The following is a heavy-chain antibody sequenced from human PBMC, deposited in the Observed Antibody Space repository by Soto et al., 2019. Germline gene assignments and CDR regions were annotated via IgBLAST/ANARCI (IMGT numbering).Heavy chain of an antibody. V-gene: IGHV3-15*07. CDR3: TTIVPWGWNS. J-gene: IGHJ4*02. Sequence: DVQLVESGGGLVKPGGSLRLSCAASGFSFSDTWMNWVPQAPGRGLEWVGRIKKRRDGGTTDYAAIVRGRFTISRDDSTNTLYLHMSSLKTEDTAIYYCTTIVPWGWNSWGQGTLVTVSS. D-gene: IGHD3-16*01. CDR2: IKKRRDGGTT. CDR1: GFSFSDTW.